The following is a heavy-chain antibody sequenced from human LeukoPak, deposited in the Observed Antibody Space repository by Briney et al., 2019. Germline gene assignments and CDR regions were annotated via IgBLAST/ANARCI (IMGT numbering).Heavy chain of an antibody. CDR1: GGSISSYY. V-gene: IGHV4-59*01. J-gene: IGHJ4*02. Sequence: ASETLSLTCTVSGGSISSYYWSWIRQPPGKGLEWIGYIYYSRSTNYNPSLKSRVTISVDASKNQFSLKLSSVIAADTAVYYCARTKSQSGSYRYYFDSWGQGTLVTVSS. CDR3: ARTKSQSGSYRYYFDS. CDR2: IYYSRST. D-gene: IGHD1-26*01.